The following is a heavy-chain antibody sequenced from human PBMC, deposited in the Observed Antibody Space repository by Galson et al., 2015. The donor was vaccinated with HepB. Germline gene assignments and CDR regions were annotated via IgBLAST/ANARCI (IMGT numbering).Heavy chain of an antibody. CDR3: ARDGYSYGYFDY. J-gene: IGHJ4*02. CDR2: IYYSDSWTT. D-gene: IGHD5-18*01. CDR1: GGSISDHY. Sequence: SETLSLTCTVSGGSISDHYWSWIRQSPGKGLEWIGYIYYSDSWTTNYNPSLRSRVTISLDTSNNQVSLELSSVTAADTAVYYCARDGYSYGYFDYWGQGTLVTVSS. V-gene: IGHV4-59*11.